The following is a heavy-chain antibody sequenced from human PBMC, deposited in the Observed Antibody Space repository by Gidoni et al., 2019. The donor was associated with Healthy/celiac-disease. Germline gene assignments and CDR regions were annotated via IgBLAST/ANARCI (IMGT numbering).Heavy chain of an antibody. CDR1: GFTFTGYY. D-gene: IGHD2-21*02. Sequence: QVQLVQSGAEVTKPGASVKVSCKASGFTFTGYYMHWVRQAPGQGLEWMGRINPNSGGTNYAQKFQGRVTMTRDTSISTAYMELSRLRSDDTAVYYCARSCGGDCYSVDYWGQGTLVTVSS. CDR3: ARSCGGDCYSVDY. CDR2: INPNSGGT. J-gene: IGHJ4*02. V-gene: IGHV1-2*06.